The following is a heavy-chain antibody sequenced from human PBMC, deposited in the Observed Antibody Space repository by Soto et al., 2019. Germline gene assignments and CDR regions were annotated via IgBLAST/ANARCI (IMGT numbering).Heavy chain of an antibody. CDR1: GFTFRTYT. V-gene: IGHV3-21*01. D-gene: IGHD2-15*01. CDR3: DRDRGYDAHDYYYNAMDV. CDR2: IRGFSPYT. J-gene: IGHJ6*02. Sequence: EVQLVESGGGLVKPGGSLRLSCISSGFTFRTYTMNWVRQAPGKGLEWVSGIRGFSPYTFYAESVKGRFTISRDNAKNSMYLQMNSLRAEETAVYYCDRDRGYDAHDYYYNAMDVWGQGTTVTVSS.